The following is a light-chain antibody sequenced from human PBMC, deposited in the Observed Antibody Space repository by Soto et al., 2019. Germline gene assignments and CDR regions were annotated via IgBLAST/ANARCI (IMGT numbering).Light chain of an antibody. CDR1: QSIGNN. V-gene: IGKV3-15*01. CDR2: DAS. Sequence: EIVLTHSPRTLSLSPCERATLSFSASQSIGNNLAWYRQTPGQAPRLLIFDASTRATGIPARFTASGSGTDFTLTITGLRSEDFAVYYCQQYYNWPPYSFGQGTKV. J-gene: IGKJ2*01. CDR3: QQYYNWPPYS.